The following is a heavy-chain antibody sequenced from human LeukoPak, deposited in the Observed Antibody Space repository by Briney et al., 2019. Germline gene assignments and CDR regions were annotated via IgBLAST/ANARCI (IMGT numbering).Heavy chain of an antibody. CDR2: IIPIFGTA. CDR3: ARDLTPRGV. V-gene: IGHV1-69*01. CDR1: GGTFSSYT. J-gene: IGHJ6*02. D-gene: IGHD3-10*01. Sequence: ASVKVSCKASGGTFSSYTINWVRQAPGQGLEWMGGIIPIFGTANYAQKFQGRVTITADESTSTAYMELSSQRSEDTAVYYCARDLTPRGVWGQGTTVTVSS.